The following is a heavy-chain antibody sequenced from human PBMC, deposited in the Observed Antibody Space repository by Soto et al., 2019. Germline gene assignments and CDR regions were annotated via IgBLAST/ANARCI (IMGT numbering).Heavy chain of an antibody. D-gene: IGHD5-18*01. Sequence: PGGSLRLSCAASGFTFSSYGMHWVRQAPGKGLEWVAVISYDGSKKYYADSVKGRFTISRDNSKNTLYLQMNSLRAEDTAVYYCAKNGLTAMVRIDYWGQGTLVTVSS. CDR3: AKNGLTAMVRIDY. V-gene: IGHV3-30*18. CDR1: GFTFSSYG. J-gene: IGHJ4*02. CDR2: ISYDGSKK.